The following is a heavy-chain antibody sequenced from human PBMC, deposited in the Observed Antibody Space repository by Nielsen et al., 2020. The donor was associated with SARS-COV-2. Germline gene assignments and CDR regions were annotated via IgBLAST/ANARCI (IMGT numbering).Heavy chain of an antibody. CDR1: GGSVNTHAW. V-gene: IGHV4-4*02. D-gene: IGHD6-25*01. CDR2: VYHSGAT. Sequence: SETLTLTCAVFGGSVNTHAWWSWVRQAPGKGLEWIGEVYHSGATNYNPSLRSRVTISVDTSKNQFSLKLSSVTAADTAVYFCARRRRTGSATFDYWGQGTLVTVSS. CDR3: ARRRRTGSATFDY. J-gene: IGHJ4*02.